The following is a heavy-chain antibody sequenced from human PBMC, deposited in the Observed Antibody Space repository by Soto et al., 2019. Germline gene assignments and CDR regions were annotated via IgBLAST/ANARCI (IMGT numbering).Heavy chain of an antibody. J-gene: IGHJ4*02. V-gene: IGHV3-30-3*01. CDR1: GFTFSSYA. CDR2: ISYDGSNK. Sequence: QVQLVESGGGVVQPGGSLRLSCAASGFTFSSYAMHWVRQAPGKGLEWVAVISYDGSNKYYADSVKGRFTISRDNSKNTLYLQMNSLRAEDTAVYYCARDDSSSPDYWGQGTLVTVSS. CDR3: ARDDSSSPDY. D-gene: IGHD6-6*01.